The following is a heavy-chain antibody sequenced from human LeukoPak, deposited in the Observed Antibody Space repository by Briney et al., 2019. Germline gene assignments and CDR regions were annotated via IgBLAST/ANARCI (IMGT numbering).Heavy chain of an antibody. D-gene: IGHD3-10*01. CDR1: GYTFTSYG. Sequence: ASVKVSCKASGYTFTSYGISWVRQAPGQGLEWMGWISAYNGNTNYAQKLQGRVTMTTDTSTSTAYMELRSLRSDDTAVYYCARDSLGFYYGSGSYYGYYFDYWGQGTLVTVSS. J-gene: IGHJ4*02. V-gene: IGHV1-18*01. CDR2: ISAYNGNT. CDR3: ARDSLGFYYGSGSYYGYYFDY.